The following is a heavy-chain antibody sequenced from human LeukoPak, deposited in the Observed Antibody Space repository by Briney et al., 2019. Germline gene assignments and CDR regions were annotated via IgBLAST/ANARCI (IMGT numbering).Heavy chain of an antibody. CDR3: ARGAPRSVPAQGEFDY. V-gene: IGHV4-34*01. CDR2: INHSGST. CDR1: GGSFSGHY. D-gene: IGHD2-2*01. J-gene: IGHJ4*02. Sequence: SETLSLTCAVYGGSFSGHYCSWIRQPPGKGLEWIGEINHSGSTNYNPSLKSRVTISVDTSKKQFSLKLSSVTAADTAVYYCARGAPRSVPAQGEFDYWGQGTLVTVSS.